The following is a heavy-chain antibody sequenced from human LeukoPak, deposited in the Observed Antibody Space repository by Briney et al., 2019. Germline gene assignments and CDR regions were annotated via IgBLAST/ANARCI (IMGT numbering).Heavy chain of an antibody. CDR3: AREGGDYEKDAFDI. V-gene: IGHV1-69*06. CDR2: IIPMFDPV. CDR1: GDSFSSCA. Sequence: SVNVSCKASGDSFSSCAISWVRQAPGQGLEWMGRIIPMFDPVKYVQKFQGRVTITADKSTTTSYMELSGLRFEDTAVYYCAREGGDYEKDAFDIWGQGTMVTVSS. D-gene: IGHD4-17*01. J-gene: IGHJ3*02.